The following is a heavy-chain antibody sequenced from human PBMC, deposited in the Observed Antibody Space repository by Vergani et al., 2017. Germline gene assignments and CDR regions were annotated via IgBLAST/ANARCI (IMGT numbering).Heavy chain of an antibody. V-gene: IGHV1-69*12. Sequence: QGQLAQSGAEVKKPGSSVKVSCKASGGTFSSYAISWVRQAPGQGLEWMGGIIPIFGTANYAQKLQGRVTITADEYTSTAYMELSSLRSEDTAVYYCARELRWFGELLGRYFDYWGQGTLVTVSS. J-gene: IGHJ4*02. D-gene: IGHD3-10*01. CDR2: IIPIFGTA. CDR3: ARELRWFGELLGRYFDY. CDR1: GGTFSSYA.